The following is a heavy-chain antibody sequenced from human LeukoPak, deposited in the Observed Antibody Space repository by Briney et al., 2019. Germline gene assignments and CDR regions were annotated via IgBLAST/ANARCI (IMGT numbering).Heavy chain of an antibody. V-gene: IGHV3-73*01. CDR2: IRSKANSYAT. D-gene: IGHD4-17*01. J-gene: IGHJ4*02. CDR3: AKDQGYGDYSNN. Sequence: TGGSLRLSCAASGFTFSGSAMHWVRQASVKGLEWVGRIRSKANSYATAYAASVKGRFTISRDDSKNTAYLQMNSLRAEDTAVYYCAKDQGYGDYSNNWGQGTLVTVSS. CDR1: GFTFSGSA.